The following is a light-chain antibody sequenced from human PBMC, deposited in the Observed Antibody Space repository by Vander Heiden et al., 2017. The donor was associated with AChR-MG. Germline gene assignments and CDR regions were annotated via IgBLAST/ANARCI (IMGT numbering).Light chain of an antibody. CDR3: SSYTSSSTLVV. J-gene: IGLJ2*01. CDR2: DVS. Sequence: QSALTQPAPVSGSPGQPLTISCTGTSSYVGGYNYVSWYQQQPGKAPKVMIYDVSNRPSGVSNRFSGSKSGNTASLTISGLQAEDEADYYCSSYTSSSTLVVFGGGTKLTVL. V-gene: IGLV2-14*01. CDR1: SSYVGGYNY.